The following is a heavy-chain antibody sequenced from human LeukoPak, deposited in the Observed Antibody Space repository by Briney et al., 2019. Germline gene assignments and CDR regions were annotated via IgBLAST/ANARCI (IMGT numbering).Heavy chain of an antibody. Sequence: PGGSLRLSCAASGFTFSSYNMNWVRQAPGKGLEWVSSISSRGSYIKYADSVKGRFTVSRDNAKNSLYLQLNSLRGEDTAVYYCARDLLQYYSENSGPSPFGDWGQGTLVTVSS. J-gene: IGHJ4*02. CDR1: GFTFSSYN. CDR3: ARDLLQYYSENSGPSPFGD. V-gene: IGHV3-21*01. D-gene: IGHD3-22*01. CDR2: ISSRGSYI.